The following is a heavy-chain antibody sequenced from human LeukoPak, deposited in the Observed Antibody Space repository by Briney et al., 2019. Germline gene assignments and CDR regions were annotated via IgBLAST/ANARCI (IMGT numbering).Heavy chain of an antibody. CDR3: ARIHQNHYGDYGYYYYYYGMDV. J-gene: IGHJ6*02. V-gene: IGHV1-8*02. D-gene: IGHD4-17*01. Sequence: GASVKVSCKASGGTFSSYAISWVRQAPGQGLEWMGWMNPNSGNTGYAQKFQGRVTMTRNTSISTAYMELSSLRSEDTAVYYCARIHQNHYGDYGYYYYYYGMDVWGQGTTVTVSS. CDR1: GGTFSSYA. CDR2: MNPNSGNT.